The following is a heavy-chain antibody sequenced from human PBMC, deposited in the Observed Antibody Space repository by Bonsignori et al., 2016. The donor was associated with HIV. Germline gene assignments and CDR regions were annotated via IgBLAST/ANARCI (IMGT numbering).Heavy chain of an antibody. CDR2: ISWKSGII. CDR3: AKDMTGDRGYFDF. V-gene: IGHV3-9*01. Sequence: SLKISCAASGFMFADYAMHWVRQTPGKGLEWVSGISWKSGIIGYAASVKGRFTISRDNAKNSLYLQMNSLRAEDTAFYYCAKDMTGDRGYFDFWGQGTLVTVSS. D-gene: IGHD7-27*01. CDR1: GFMFADYA. J-gene: IGHJ4*02.